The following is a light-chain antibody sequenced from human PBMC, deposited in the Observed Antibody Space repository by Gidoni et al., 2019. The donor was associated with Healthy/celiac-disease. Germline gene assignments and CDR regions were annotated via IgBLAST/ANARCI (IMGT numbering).Light chain of an antibody. J-gene: IGLJ2*01. Sequence: NFMLTQPHPVSESPGKTVTISCTRSSGSIASNYVQWYQPRPGSSPTTVIYEDNQRPSGVPDRFSGSIDSSSNSASLTISGLKTEDEADYYCQSYDSSNHVVFGGGTKLTVL. CDR2: EDN. V-gene: IGLV6-57*01. CDR1: SGSIASNY. CDR3: QSYDSSNHVV.